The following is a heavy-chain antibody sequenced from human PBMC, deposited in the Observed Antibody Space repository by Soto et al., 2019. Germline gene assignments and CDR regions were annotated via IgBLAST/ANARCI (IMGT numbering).Heavy chain of an antibody. CDR3: ARGSGYDFFDY. Sequence: QVQLQESGPGLVKPSETLSLTCTVSGGSVSSGSYYWSWIRQRPGKGLVWIGYIYYSGSTNYHPSPKSRVTISVDTSKNQFSLKLSSVTAADTAVYYCARGSGYDFFDYWGQGTLVTVSS. J-gene: IGHJ4*02. CDR2: IYYSGST. D-gene: IGHD5-12*01. CDR1: GGSVSSGSYY. V-gene: IGHV4-61*01.